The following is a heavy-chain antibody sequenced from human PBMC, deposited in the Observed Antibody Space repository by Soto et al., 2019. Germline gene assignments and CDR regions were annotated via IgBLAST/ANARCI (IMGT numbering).Heavy chain of an antibody. CDR3: ARESLGAKGADH. Sequence: QVQLVQSGADVKRPGSSVKVSCESSGDTFNSYVISWVRQAPGQGLEWMGGIIPIIGVTHYAQKFQGRVTISALSSTGTAYMELTNLGFEDTALYYCARESLGAKGADHWGQGTLVTVSS. D-gene: IGHD3-16*01. V-gene: IGHV1-69*17. CDR1: GDTFNSYV. CDR2: IIPIIGVT. J-gene: IGHJ4*02.